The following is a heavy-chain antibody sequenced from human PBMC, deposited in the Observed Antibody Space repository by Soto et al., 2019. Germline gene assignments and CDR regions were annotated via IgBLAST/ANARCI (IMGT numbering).Heavy chain of an antibody. CDR1: GFTFSDYY. CDR3: ASTGYCSSTSCSPEYYFDY. J-gene: IGHJ4*02. CDR2: ISSSGSTI. V-gene: IGHV3-11*01. D-gene: IGHD2-2*01. Sequence: GGSLRLSCAASGFTFSDYYMSWIRQAPGKGLEWVSYISSSGSTIYYADSVKGRFTISRDNAKNSLYLQMNSLRAEDTAVYYCASTGYCSSTSCSPEYYFDYWGQGTLVTVSS.